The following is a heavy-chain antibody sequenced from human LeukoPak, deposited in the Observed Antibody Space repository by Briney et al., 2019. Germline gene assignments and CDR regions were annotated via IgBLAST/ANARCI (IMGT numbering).Heavy chain of an antibody. CDR1: GGSISSYY. V-gene: IGHV4-59*08. J-gene: IGHJ4*02. CDR3: ARGGTYGDYSNFDY. D-gene: IGHD4-17*01. Sequence: SETLSLTCTVSGGSISSYYWSWIRQPPGKGLEWIGYIYYSGSTNYNPSLKSRVTISVDTSKNQFSLKLSSVTAADTAVYYCARGGTYGDYSNFDYWGQGTLVTVSS. CDR2: IYYSGST.